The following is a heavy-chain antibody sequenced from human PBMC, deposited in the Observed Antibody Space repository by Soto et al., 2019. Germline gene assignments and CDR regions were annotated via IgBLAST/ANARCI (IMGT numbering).Heavy chain of an antibody. J-gene: IGHJ3*02. CDR1: GGTLSSFA. Sequence: QVHLVQSGAEVRKPGSSVKVSCKASGGTLSSFAFTWVRQAPGQGLEWMGGIIPIIGTVDYAQNFQGRVTITAAESTSTVYMELSSLRSEDTAVYYCARGPTAYEIWGQGTMVTVSS. V-gene: IGHV1-69*12. CDR2: IIPIIGTV. CDR3: ARGPTAYEI.